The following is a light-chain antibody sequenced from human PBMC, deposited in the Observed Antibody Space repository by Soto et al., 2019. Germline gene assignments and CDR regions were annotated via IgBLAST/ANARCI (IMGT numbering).Light chain of an antibody. CDR2: QAS. CDR1: QSIDTW. CDR3: QQYSSYSSGT. V-gene: IGKV1-5*03. Sequence: DVQMTQSPSTLSASVGDRVTITRRASQSIDTWLGWYQQKPGKVPTLLIYQASTLEFGVPSRFSGSGSGTEFTLTISGLQPDDCATYYCQQYSSYSSGTFGQRNKVDIK. J-gene: IGKJ1*01.